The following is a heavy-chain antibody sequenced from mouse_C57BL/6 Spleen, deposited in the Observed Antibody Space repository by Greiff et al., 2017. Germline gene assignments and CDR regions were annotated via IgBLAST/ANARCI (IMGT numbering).Heavy chain of an antibody. CDR2: ISAGGGNT. CDR1: GFTFSSYS. Sequence: EVKLVESGGGLVKPGGSLKLSCAASGFTFSSYSMSWVSQTPEKGLEWVATISAGGGNTYYPDSVKGRCTISRDNAKNTLYLQMSSRRSEDTAVYDCARRSNLSTTDFTWFAYWGQGTLVTVSA. J-gene: IGHJ3*01. V-gene: IGHV5-9*04. CDR3: ARRSNLSTTDFTWFAY. D-gene: IGHD1-1*01.